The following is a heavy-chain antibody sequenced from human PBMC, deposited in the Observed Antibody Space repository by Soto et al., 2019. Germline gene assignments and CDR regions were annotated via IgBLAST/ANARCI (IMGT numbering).Heavy chain of an antibody. V-gene: IGHV4-59*01. CDR2: IYYSGST. Sequence: SETLSLTCTVSGGSISSYYWSWIRQPPGKGLEWIGYIYYSGSTNYSPSLKSRVTISEDTSKNQFSLKLSSVTAADTAVYYCATSPRAESGLFDIWGQGTMVTVSS. J-gene: IGHJ3*02. CDR1: GGSISSYY. CDR3: ATSPRAESGLFDI. D-gene: IGHD6-25*01.